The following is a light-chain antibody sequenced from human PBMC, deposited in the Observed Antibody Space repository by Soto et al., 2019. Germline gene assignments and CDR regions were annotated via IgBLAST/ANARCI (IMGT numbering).Light chain of an antibody. V-gene: IGKV3-15*01. CDR1: QSVSSN. CDR2: GAS. CDR3: PQYNNWPRWT. Sequence: EIVMTQSPATLSVSPGERATLSCRASQSVSSNLAWYQQKPGQAPRLLIYGASTRATGIPARFSGSGSGTEFTLTISSLQSEDFAVYSCPQYNNWPRWTFGQGTKVEIK. J-gene: IGKJ1*01.